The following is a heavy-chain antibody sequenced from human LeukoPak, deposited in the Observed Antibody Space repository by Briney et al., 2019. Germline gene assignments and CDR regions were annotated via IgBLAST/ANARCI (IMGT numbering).Heavy chain of an antibody. CDR1: GGSISRGGYS. CDR3: ARQTTPPAFDI. D-gene: IGHD4-17*01. Sequence: PSDTLTLTCAVSGGSISRGGYSGSWIPQPPGKGLEWIGYIYHSGSTYYNPSLKSRVTISVDRSKNQFSLKLSSVTAADTAVYYCARQTTPPAFDIWGQGTMVTVYS. CDR2: IYHSGST. J-gene: IGHJ3*02. V-gene: IGHV4-30-2*01.